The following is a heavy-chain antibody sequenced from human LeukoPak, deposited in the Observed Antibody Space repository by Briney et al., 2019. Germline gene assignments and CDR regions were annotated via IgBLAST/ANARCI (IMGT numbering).Heavy chain of an antibody. CDR2: ISGDGLST. D-gene: IGHD1-1*01. Sequence: GGSLRLSCAASEFTLDDYAMHWVRQAPGKGLEWVSTISGDGLSTHYADSVKGRFTISRDNSKNSLFLQVSSLRTEDTALYYCAKEIERYSYHYGMDVWGRGTTVTVSS. CDR3: AKEIERYSYHYGMDV. J-gene: IGHJ6*02. V-gene: IGHV3-43*02. CDR1: EFTLDDYA.